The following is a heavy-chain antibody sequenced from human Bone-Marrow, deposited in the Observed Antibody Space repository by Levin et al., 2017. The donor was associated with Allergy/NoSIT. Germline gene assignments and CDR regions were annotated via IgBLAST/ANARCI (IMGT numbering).Heavy chain of an antibody. CDR1: GDSIRNDYYY. CDR2: IYYSVTT. CDR3: ARAFHYDGSGNYGTFDI. V-gene: IGHV4-30-4*01. J-gene: IGHJ3*02. D-gene: IGHD3-22*01. Sequence: TSETLSLTCTVSGDSIRNDYYYWNWIRQTPGRGLEWIGNIYYSVTTSYNPSLKSRVTISLDTAKNHFSLKLRSVTAADTALYFCARAFHYDGSGNYGTFDIWGQGRMVIVSS.